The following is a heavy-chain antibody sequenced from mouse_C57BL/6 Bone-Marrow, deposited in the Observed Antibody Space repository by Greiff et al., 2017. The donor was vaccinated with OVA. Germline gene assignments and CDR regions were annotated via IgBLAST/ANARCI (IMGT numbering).Heavy chain of an antibody. CDR2: INPYNGGT. J-gene: IGHJ2*01. D-gene: IGHD1-1*01. V-gene: IGHV1-19*01. CDR1: GYTFTDYY. CDR3: ARYRGYYYGSSRDY. Sequence: VQLKQSGPVLVKPGASVKMSCKASGYTFTDYYMNWVKQSHGKSLEWIGVINPYNGGTSYNQKFKGKATLTVDKSSSTAYMELNSLTSEDSAVYYCARYRGYYYGSSRDYWGQGTTLTVSS.